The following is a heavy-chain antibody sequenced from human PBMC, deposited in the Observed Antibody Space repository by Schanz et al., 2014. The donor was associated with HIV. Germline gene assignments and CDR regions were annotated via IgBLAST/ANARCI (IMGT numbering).Heavy chain of an antibody. CDR3: AKDPNDREKAFDY. CDR1: GFTFSSYG. CDR2: ISYDGRNK. V-gene: IGHV3-30*18. J-gene: IGHJ4*02. D-gene: IGHD3-22*01. Sequence: QVELVESGGGVVQPGGSLRLSCAASGFTFSSYGMHWVRQVPGKGLEWVAGISYDGRNKYYADSVKGRFTISRDNSKNTLYLQMNSLRAEDTAVYYCAKDPNDREKAFDYWGQGTLVTVSS.